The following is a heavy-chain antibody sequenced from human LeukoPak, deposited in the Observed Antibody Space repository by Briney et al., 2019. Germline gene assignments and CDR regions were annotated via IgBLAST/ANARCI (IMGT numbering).Heavy chain of an antibody. D-gene: IGHD2-2*01. V-gene: IGHV1-2*04. Sequence: ASVTVSCKASGYTFTCYYMHWVRQAPGQGLEWMGWINPNSGGTNYAQKFQGWVTMTRDTSISTAYMELSRLRSDDTAVYYCARAPSRDVVVPAVDRGAFDIWGQGTMVTVSS. J-gene: IGHJ3*02. CDR2: INPNSGGT. CDR1: GYTFTCYY. CDR3: ARAPSRDVVVPAVDRGAFDI.